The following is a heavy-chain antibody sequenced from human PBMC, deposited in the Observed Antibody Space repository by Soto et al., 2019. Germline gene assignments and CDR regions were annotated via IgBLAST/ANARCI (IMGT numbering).Heavy chain of an antibody. Sequence: QVQLVQSGAEVKKPGSSVKVSCKASGGTFSSYAISWVRQAPGQGLEWMGGIIPIFGTANYAQKFQGRVTITADESTSTAYKGLSRLRSEGTAVYYCARARRYYDFWSGYYKDYYYYGMDVWGQGTTVTVSS. V-gene: IGHV1-69*01. CDR2: IIPIFGTA. CDR1: GGTFSSYA. CDR3: ARARRYYDFWSGYYKDYYYYGMDV. J-gene: IGHJ6*02. D-gene: IGHD3-3*01.